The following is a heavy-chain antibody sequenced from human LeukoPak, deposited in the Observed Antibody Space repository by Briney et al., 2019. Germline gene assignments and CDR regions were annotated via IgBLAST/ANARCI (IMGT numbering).Heavy chain of an antibody. CDR1: GFTFSSYA. V-gene: IGHV3-23*01. D-gene: IGHD4-17*01. Sequence: GRSLRLSCAASGFTFSSYAMSWVRQAPGKGLEWVSAISGSGGSTYYADSVKGRFTISRDNSKKTLYLQMNSLRAEDTAVYYCAKIPTYGAHFDYWGQGTLVTVSS. CDR3: AKIPTYGAHFDY. CDR2: ISGSGGST. J-gene: IGHJ4*02.